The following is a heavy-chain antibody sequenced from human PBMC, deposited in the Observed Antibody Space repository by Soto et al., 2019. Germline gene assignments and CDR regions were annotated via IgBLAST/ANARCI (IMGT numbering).Heavy chain of an antibody. CDR3: ARDIIRGITMVRGVITLFDY. J-gene: IGHJ4*02. CDR1: GCTFSSYG. D-gene: IGHD3-10*01. Sequence: GGSRRLSCAASGCTFSSYGMHWVRQAPGKGLEWVAVIWYDGSNKYYADSVKGRFTISRDNSKNTLYLQMNSLRAEDTAVYYCARDIIRGITMVRGVITLFDYWGQGTLVTVSS. V-gene: IGHV3-33*01. CDR2: IWYDGSNK.